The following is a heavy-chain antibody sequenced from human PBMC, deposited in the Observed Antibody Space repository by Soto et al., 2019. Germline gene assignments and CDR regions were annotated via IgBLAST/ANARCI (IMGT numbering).Heavy chain of an antibody. CDR1: GYTFTSYD. CDR3: ARGGPTSSSVDV. CDR2: MNPNSGNT. J-gene: IGHJ6*02. V-gene: IGHV1-8*01. Sequence: QVQLVQSGAEVKKPGASVKVSCKASGYTFTSYDINWVRQATGQGLEWMGWMNPNSGNTGYAQKFQGRXXMXRXXSISTAYMELSSLRSEDTAVYYCARGGPTSSSVDVWGQGTTVTVSS. D-gene: IGHD2-15*01.